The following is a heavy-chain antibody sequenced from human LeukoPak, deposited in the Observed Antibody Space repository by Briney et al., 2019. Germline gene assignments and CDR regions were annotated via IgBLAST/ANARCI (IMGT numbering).Heavy chain of an antibody. J-gene: IGHJ4*02. D-gene: IGHD3-10*01. CDR3: ARDLNYYGSGSDY. CDR2: INPNSGGT. Sequence: ASVKVSCKASGYTFTGYYMHWVRQAPGQGLEWVGWINPNSGGTNYAQKFQGRVTMTRDTSISTAYMELSRLRSDDTAVYYCARDLNYYGSGSDYWGQGTLVTVSS. CDR1: GYTFTGYY. V-gene: IGHV1-2*02.